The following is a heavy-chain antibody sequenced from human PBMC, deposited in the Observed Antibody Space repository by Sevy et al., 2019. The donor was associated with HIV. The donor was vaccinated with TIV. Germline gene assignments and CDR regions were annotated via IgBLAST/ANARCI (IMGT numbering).Heavy chain of an antibody. D-gene: IGHD6-13*01. V-gene: IGHV3-7*01. Sequence: GGSLRLSCAASGFTFSSYWMSWVRQAPGKGLEWMANINLDGSMKYYVDSVKGRFTVSRDNAKNSLSLQMNSLRAEVTAVYYCARSIAATGPDYWGQGTLVTVSS. CDR2: INLDGSMK. J-gene: IGHJ4*02. CDR1: GFTFSSYW. CDR3: ARSIAATGPDY.